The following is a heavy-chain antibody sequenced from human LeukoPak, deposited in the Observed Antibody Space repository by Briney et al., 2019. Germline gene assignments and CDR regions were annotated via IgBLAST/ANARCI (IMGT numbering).Heavy chain of an antibody. D-gene: IGHD3-16*01. CDR1: GDSISSNEYY. V-gene: IGHV4-39*07. J-gene: IGHJ4*02. Sequence: SETLSLTCTVSGDSISSNEYYWGWIRQPPGKGLEWIGTIYYSGSTYYNPSLKSRVSVSVHTSTNQFSLKLTSVTAADTAVYYCAREHPRGEVDDFDYWGQGTLVTVSS. CDR2: IYYSGST. CDR3: AREHPRGEVDDFDY.